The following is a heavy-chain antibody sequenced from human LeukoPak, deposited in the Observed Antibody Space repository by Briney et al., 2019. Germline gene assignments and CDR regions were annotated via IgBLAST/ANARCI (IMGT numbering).Heavy chain of an antibody. CDR3: AKDGELGELSLLFQH. D-gene: IGHD3-16*02. Sequence: GRSLRLSCAASGFTFSSYAMHWVRQAPGKGLEWVAVISYDGSNKYYADSVKGRFTISRDNSKNTLYLQMNSLRAEDTAVYYCAKDGELGELSLLFQHWGQGTLVTVSS. J-gene: IGHJ1*01. V-gene: IGHV3-30*04. CDR1: GFTFSSYA. CDR2: ISYDGSNK.